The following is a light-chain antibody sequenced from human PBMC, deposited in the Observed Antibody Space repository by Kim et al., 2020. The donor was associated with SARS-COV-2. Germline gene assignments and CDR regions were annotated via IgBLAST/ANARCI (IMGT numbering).Light chain of an antibody. Sequence: SPGERATLSCGASQSVSNSYLAWYQHKPGLAPRLLIYDASSRASGIPDRFSGSESGTDFTLTISRLEPEDFAVYYCQQYGSSPGTFGQGTKVDIK. CDR3: QQYGSSPGT. CDR2: DAS. J-gene: IGKJ1*01. V-gene: IGKV3D-20*01. CDR1: QSVSNSY.